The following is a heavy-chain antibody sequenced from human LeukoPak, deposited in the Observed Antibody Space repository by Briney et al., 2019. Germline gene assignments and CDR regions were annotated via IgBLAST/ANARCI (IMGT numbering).Heavy chain of an antibody. CDR1: GFTFSSYS. J-gene: IGHJ2*01. CDR2: ISSSSSYI. Sequence: GGSLRLSCAASGFTFSSYSMNWVRQAPGKGLEWVSSISSSSSYIYYADSVKGRFTISRDNAKNSLYLQMNSLRAEDTAVYYCARRGGSIRGYWYFDLWGRGTLVTVSS. D-gene: IGHD3-10*01. V-gene: IGHV3-21*01. CDR3: ARRGGSIRGYWYFDL.